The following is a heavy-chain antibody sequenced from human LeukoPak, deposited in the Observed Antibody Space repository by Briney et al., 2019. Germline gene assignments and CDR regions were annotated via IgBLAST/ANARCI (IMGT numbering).Heavy chain of an antibody. CDR3: ANPLSNWGGPSQYYTMDV. Sequence: GGSLRLSCAASGFTFKNHAMSWVRQAPGKGLEWVSGISESGGSTFYADSVKGRFTVSRDNSKNTLSLQMNSLRAEDTAVYFCANPLSNWGGPSQYYTMDVWGPGTTVTVSS. V-gene: IGHV3-23*01. CDR2: ISESGGST. D-gene: IGHD7-27*01. CDR1: GFTFKNHA. J-gene: IGHJ6*02.